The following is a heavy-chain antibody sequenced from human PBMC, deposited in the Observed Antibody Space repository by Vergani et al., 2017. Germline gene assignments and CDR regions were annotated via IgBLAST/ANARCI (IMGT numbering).Heavy chain of an antibody. V-gene: IGHV3-23*01. CDR1: GFTFSSYA. Sequence: EVQLLESGGGLVQPGGSLRLSCAASGFTFSSYAMSWVRQAPGKGLEWVSAISGSGGSTYYADSVKGRLTSSRDNSKNTLYLQMNSLRAEDTAVYYCAKVSYYDDPEYYFDYWGQGTLVTVSS. CDR2: ISGSGGST. D-gene: IGHD3-22*01. J-gene: IGHJ4*02. CDR3: AKVSYYDDPEYYFDY.